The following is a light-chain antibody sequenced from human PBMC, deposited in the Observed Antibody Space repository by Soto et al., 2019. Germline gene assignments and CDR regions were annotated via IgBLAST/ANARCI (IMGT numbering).Light chain of an antibody. J-gene: IGKJ2*01. CDR2: GTS. Sequence: ETVVTQSPGTLSLSPGEGATLSCRASQSVDSRYLAWYQQKPGQAPRLLIHGTSNRASGITDRFSGSGSGTDFTLTISRLEPEDFAVYYCQQYGTAPYTFGQGTTLEFK. CDR3: QQYGTAPYT. CDR1: QSVDSRY. V-gene: IGKV3-20*01.